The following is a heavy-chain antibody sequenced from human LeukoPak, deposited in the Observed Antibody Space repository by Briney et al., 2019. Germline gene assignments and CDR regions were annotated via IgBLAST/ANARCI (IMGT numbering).Heavy chain of an antibody. CDR1: GFTFSNSW. J-gene: IGHJ4*02. V-gene: IGHV3-7*04. CDR3: AKDSGTF. D-gene: IGHD1-26*01. Sequence: GGSLRLSCAASGFTFSNSWMTCVRQAPGKGLEWVANISPDGSGKFYVESVKGRFTISRDNAKKSLFLQMNSLRVEDTALYYCAKDSGTFWGQGTLVTVSS. CDR2: ISPDGSGK.